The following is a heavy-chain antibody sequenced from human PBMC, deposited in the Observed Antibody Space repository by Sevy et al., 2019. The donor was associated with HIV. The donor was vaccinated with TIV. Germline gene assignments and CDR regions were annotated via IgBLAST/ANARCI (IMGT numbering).Heavy chain of an antibody. CDR1: GFDFFNAW. CDR3: ARYGGYIDH. Sequence: GGSLRLSCAASGFDFFNAWMTWARQAPGKGLEWVANIKSDGSDKYYVDSVKGRFTISKDNAKNSLYLQMNSLTAEDTAVYYCARYGGYIDHWGHGTLVTVSS. V-gene: IGHV3-7*01. D-gene: IGHD2-15*01. CDR2: IKSDGSDK. J-gene: IGHJ4*01.